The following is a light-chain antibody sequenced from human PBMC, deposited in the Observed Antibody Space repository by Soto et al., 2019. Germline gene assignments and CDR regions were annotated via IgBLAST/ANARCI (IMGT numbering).Light chain of an antibody. CDR1: QGISSY. CDR3: QKYNDAPRT. Sequence: DIQMTQSPSSLSASVGDRVTITCRASQGISSYLAWYQQKPGKVPRLLIYAASTLQSGVPSRFSGSGSGTDFTLTISSLKPEDDATYYCQKYNDAPRTFGQGTKVEIK. V-gene: IGKV1-27*01. CDR2: AAS. J-gene: IGKJ1*01.